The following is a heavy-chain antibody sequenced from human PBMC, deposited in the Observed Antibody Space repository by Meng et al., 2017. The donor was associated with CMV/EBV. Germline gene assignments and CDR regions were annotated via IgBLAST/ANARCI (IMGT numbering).Heavy chain of an antibody. CDR2: IYTSGST. CDR3: ACWYYYDSSGYQDY. D-gene: IGHD3-22*01. Sequence: QVQLQESVQCLGKPSQTLSLTCTVSGGSISSGSYYWRWIRQPAGKGLEWIGRIYTSGSTNYNPSLKSRVTISVDTSKNQFSLKLSSVTAADTAVYYCACWYYYDSSGYQDYWGQGTLVTVSS. V-gene: IGHV4-61*02. CDR1: GGSISSGSYY. J-gene: IGHJ4*02.